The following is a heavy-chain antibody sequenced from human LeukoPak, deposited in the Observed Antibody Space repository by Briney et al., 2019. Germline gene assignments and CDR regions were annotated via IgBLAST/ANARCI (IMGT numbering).Heavy chain of an antibody. V-gene: IGHV3-48*01. D-gene: IGHD2-15*01. CDR3: ARDTPSPDY. CDR2: ISSSSSTI. CDR1: GFTFSSYS. J-gene: IGHJ4*02. Sequence: GGSLRLSCAASGFTFSSYSMNWVRQAPGKGLEWVSYISSSSSTIYYADSVKGRFTISRDNSKNTLYLQMNSLRAEDTAVYYCARDTPSPDYWGQGTLVTVSS.